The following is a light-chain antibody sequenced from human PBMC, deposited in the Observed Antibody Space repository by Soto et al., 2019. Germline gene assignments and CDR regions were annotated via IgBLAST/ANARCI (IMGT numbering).Light chain of an antibody. V-gene: IGKV3-20*01. Sequence: ENVLTQSPGTLSLSPGERATLSCRASQTVRSNYLAWYQQKPGQTPRLLIYEASGRFTGIPDRFTGSGSGTDFTLTINRLEPEDFAIYFCQQYGSLPRTFGQGSKVEVK. CDR3: QQYGSLPRT. CDR2: EAS. J-gene: IGKJ1*01. CDR1: QTVRSNY.